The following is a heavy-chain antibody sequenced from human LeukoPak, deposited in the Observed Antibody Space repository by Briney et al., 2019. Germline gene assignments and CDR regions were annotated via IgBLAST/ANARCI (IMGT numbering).Heavy chain of an antibody. Sequence: SETLSLTCTVSGDSITNYFWSWIRQPPGKGLEWIGYIYYTGNTNYKPSLKSRVTISVDTSTNQFSLRLRSVTAADAAVYYCARGRVAYSAYYFDYWGRGTLVTVSS. CDR3: ARGRVAYSAYYFDY. CDR1: GDSITNYF. D-gene: IGHD2-15*01. J-gene: IGHJ4*02. V-gene: IGHV4-59*01. CDR2: IYYTGNT.